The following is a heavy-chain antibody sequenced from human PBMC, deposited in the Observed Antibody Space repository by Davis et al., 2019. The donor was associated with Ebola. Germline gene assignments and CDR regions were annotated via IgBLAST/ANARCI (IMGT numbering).Heavy chain of an antibody. D-gene: IGHD2-21*02. CDR2: ITDTGGST. V-gene: IGHV3-23*01. CDR1: GFTFSGYA. J-gene: IGHJ4*02. CDR3: ARGRGYCSGGDCYSDC. Sequence: PGGSLRLSCAASGFTFSGYAMNWVRQAPGKGLEWVSSITDTGGSTYYADSVKGRFNISRDNSKNTLYVQMNSLRADDTAVYYCARGRGYCSGGDCYSDCWGQGTLVTVSS.